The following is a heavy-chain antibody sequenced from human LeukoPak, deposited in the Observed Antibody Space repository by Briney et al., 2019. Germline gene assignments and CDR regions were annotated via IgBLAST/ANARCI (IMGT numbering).Heavy chain of an antibody. CDR3: AKTYSSSWGFDY. CDR1: GFTFDGYA. Sequence: PGESLRLSCAASGFTFDGYAMHWVRQAPGKGLEWVSLISWDGGSTYYADSVKGRFTISRDNSKNSLYLQMNSLRAEDTALYYCAKTYSSSWGFDYWGQGTLVTVSS. CDR2: ISWDGGST. V-gene: IGHV3-43D*03. D-gene: IGHD6-13*01. J-gene: IGHJ4*02.